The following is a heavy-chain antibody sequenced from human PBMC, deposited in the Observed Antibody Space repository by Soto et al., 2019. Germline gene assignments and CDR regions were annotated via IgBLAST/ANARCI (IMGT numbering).Heavy chain of an antibody. Sequence: TSETLSLTCTVSGGSISSSSYYWGWIRQPPGKGLEWIGSIYYSGSTYYNPSLKSRVTISVDTSKNQFSLKLSSVTAADTAVYYCAGQHKYSYGPGYFDYWGQGTLVTVSS. CDR3: AGQHKYSYGPGYFDY. CDR2: IYYSGST. CDR1: GGSISSSSYY. D-gene: IGHD5-18*01. J-gene: IGHJ4*02. V-gene: IGHV4-39*01.